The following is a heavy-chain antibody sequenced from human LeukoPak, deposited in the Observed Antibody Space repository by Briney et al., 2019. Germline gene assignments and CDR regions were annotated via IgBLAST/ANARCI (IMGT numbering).Heavy chain of an antibody. CDR3: AKVYCSSTSCYPGSKDDYYYYYMDV. D-gene: IGHD2-2*01. V-gene: IGHV3-30*02. CDR2: IRYDGSNK. CDR1: GFTFSSYG. Sequence: GGSLRLSCAASGFTFSSYGMHWVRQAPGKGLEWVAFIRYDGSNKYYADSVKGRFTISRDNSKNTLYLQMNSLRAEDTAVYYCAKVYCSSTSCYPGSKDDYYYYYMDVWGKGTTVTVSS. J-gene: IGHJ6*03.